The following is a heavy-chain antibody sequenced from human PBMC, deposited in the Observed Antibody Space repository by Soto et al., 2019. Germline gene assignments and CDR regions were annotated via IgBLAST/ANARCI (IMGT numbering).Heavy chain of an antibody. CDR2: IYYSGST. CDR3: ARNSDCSSTSCPENWFDP. J-gene: IGHJ5*02. D-gene: IGHD2-2*01. V-gene: IGHV4-31*02. CDR1: GGSISSGGYY. Sequence: TVSGGSISSGGYYWSWIRQHPGKGLEWIGYIYYSGSTYYNPSLKSRVTISVDTSKNQFSLKQSSVTAAVTAVYYCARNSDCSSTSCPENWFDPWGQGTLVTVSS.